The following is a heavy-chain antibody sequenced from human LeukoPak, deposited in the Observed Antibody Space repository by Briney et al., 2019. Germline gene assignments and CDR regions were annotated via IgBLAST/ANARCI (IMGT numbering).Heavy chain of an antibody. D-gene: IGHD6-19*01. CDR2: ISGSGSST. CDR1: GFTFSSYA. Sequence: GGSLRLSCAASGFTFSSYAMSWVRQAPGKGLEWVSAISGSGSSTYYADSVKGRFTISRDNSKNTLYLQMNSLRAEDTAVYYCAKEKSSSGWYFHFDYWGRGTLVTVSS. J-gene: IGHJ4*02. CDR3: AKEKSSSGWYFHFDY. V-gene: IGHV3-23*01.